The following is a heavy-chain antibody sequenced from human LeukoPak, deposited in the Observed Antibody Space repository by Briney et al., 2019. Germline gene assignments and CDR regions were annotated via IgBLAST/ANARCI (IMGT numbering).Heavy chain of an antibody. Sequence: PGGSLRLSCAASGFIFSSYGMHWVRQAPGKGLEWVANIKEDESEKDYVDSVKGRFTISRDNAKNSLYLQMSSLRAEDTAMYYCATYSGAHHKIFDYWGQGTLVTVSS. D-gene: IGHD1-26*01. V-gene: IGHV3-7*03. J-gene: IGHJ4*02. CDR2: IKEDESEK. CDR1: GFIFSSYG. CDR3: ATYSGAHHKIFDY.